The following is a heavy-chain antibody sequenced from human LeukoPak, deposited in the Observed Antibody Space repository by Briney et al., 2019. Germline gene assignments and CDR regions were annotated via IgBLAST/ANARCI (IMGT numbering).Heavy chain of an antibody. V-gene: IGHV1-46*01. CDR2: INPSGGST. CDR3: ARDGARGETSSSWTFDY. CDR1: GYTFTSYY. J-gene: IGHJ4*02. Sequence: GASVKVSCTASGYTFTSYYMHWVRQAPGQGLEWMGIINPSGGSTSYAQKFQGRVTMTRDTSTSTVYMELSSLRSEDTAVYYCARDGARGETSSSWTFDYWGQGTLVTVSS. D-gene: IGHD6-13*01.